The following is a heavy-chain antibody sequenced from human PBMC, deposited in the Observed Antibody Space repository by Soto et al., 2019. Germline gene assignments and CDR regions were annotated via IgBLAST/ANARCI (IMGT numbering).Heavy chain of an antibody. J-gene: IGHJ4*02. CDR2: IKSKPDGGTT. CDR1: GFSFSDAW. CDR3: TTDPHSTGTKY. Sequence: GGSLRLSCAASGFSFSDAWMTWVRQAPGAGLEWVGHIKSKPDGGTTDYAAPVKGRFTISRDASKTTLYLRMNSLKTEDTAIYYCTTDPHSTGTKYWGQGTLVTVSS. D-gene: IGHD1-1*01. V-gene: IGHV3-15*01.